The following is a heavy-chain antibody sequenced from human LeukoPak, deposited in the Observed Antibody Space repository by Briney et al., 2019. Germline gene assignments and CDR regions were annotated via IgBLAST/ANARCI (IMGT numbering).Heavy chain of an antibody. CDR2: MSPKSANT. CDR3: ARRAVAGLDY. Sequence: ASVKVSCKASGYTFTCYDINWVRQASGQGLEWMGWMSPKSANTGYAQKFQGRVTITRNTSINTAYMELSSLRSEDTAVYYCARRAVAGLDYWGQGTLVTVSS. J-gene: IGHJ4*02. V-gene: IGHV1-8*03. D-gene: IGHD6-19*01. CDR1: GYTFTCYD.